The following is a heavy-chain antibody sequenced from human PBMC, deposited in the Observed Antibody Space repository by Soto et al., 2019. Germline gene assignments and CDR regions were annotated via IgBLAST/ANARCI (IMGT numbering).Heavy chain of an antibody. Sequence: QLQLQESGSGLVKPSQTLSLTCAVSGGSISSGGYSWSWIRQPPGKGLEWIGYIYHSGSTYYNPSLTRRVTISXXRXKXXSSLTLSSVTAADTAVYYCARDKGAVDTAISGMDVWGQGTTVTVSS. D-gene: IGHD5-18*01. CDR3: ARDKGAVDTAISGMDV. CDR2: IYHSGST. J-gene: IGHJ6*02. CDR1: GGSISSGGYS. V-gene: IGHV4-30-2*01.